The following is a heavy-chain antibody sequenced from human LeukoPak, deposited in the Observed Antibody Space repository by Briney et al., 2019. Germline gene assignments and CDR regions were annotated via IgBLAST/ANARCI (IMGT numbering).Heavy chain of an antibody. J-gene: IGHJ4*02. CDR2: ISAYNGNT. Sequence: HGASVKVSCKASGYTFTSYGISWVRQAPGQGLEWMGWISAYNGNTNYAQKLQGRVTMTTDTSTSTAYMELRSLRSDDTAVYYCARVGEDGYNPLMYYFDYWGQGTLVTVSS. V-gene: IGHV1-18*01. CDR1: GYTFTSYG. CDR3: ARVGEDGYNPLMYYFDY. D-gene: IGHD5-24*01.